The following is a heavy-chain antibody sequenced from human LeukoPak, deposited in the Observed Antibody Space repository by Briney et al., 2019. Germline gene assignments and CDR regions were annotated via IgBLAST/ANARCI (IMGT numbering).Heavy chain of an antibody. D-gene: IGHD3-22*01. CDR2: IIRDETSA. Sequence: GGSLTLSCAASGFTFRSLWMHWVRQAPGKGLVWVSRIIRDETSAIYADSVRGRFTISRDNAKNTLYLQMNRLRAEDTAVYYCATGPSNGYSYWGQGTLVTVSS. CDR3: ATGPSNGYSY. V-gene: IGHV3-74*01. J-gene: IGHJ4*02. CDR1: GFTFRSLW.